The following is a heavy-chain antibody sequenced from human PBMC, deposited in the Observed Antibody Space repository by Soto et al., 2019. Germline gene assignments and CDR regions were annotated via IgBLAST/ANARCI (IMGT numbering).Heavy chain of an antibody. Sequence: EVQLLESGGGLVQPGGSLRLSCAASGFTFSSYAMSWVRQAPGKGLEWVSAISGSGGSTYYADSVKGQFTISRDNSKNTLYLQMNSLRAEDTAVYHCAKASRLEYSGYKFDYWGQGTLVTVSS. CDR2: ISGSGGST. V-gene: IGHV3-23*01. CDR1: GFTFSSYA. J-gene: IGHJ4*02. D-gene: IGHD5-12*01. CDR3: AKASRLEYSGYKFDY.